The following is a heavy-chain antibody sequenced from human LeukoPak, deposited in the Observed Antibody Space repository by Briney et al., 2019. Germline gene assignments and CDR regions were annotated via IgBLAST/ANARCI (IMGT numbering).Heavy chain of an antibody. CDR3: AGGY. D-gene: IGHD3-10*01. CDR1: GFTFSNAW. Sequence: PGGSLRLSCVASGFTFSNAWMSWVRQAPGTGLEWVGRIKNKAGGETTEYTAPVKGRLTISRDDSKNTLFLQMNSLKAEDTAVYYCAGGYWGQGTLVTVSS. CDR2: IKNKAGGETT. V-gene: IGHV3-15*01. J-gene: IGHJ4*02.